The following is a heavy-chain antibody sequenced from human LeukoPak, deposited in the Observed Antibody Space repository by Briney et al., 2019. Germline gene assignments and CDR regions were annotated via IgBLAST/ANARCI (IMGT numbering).Heavy chain of an antibody. CDR2: IIPILGIA. CDR1: VGTFSSYA. D-gene: IGHD4-11*01. Sequence: SVKVSCKASVGTFSSYAISWVRQAPGQGLEWMGRIIPILGIANYAQKFQGRVTITADKSTSTAYMELSSLRSEDTAVYYCASFPDQTTFFDYWGQGTLVTVSS. J-gene: IGHJ4*02. CDR3: ASFPDQTTFFDY. V-gene: IGHV1-69*04.